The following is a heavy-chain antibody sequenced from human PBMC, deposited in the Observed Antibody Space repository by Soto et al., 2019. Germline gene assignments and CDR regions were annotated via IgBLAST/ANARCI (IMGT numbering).Heavy chain of an antibody. V-gene: IGHV5-51*01. CDR2: IYPGDSGT. CDR1: GYSFVSYW. CDR3: ARTDGYEIEY. J-gene: IGHJ4*02. D-gene: IGHD2-21*01. Sequence: PGESLTISCQGSGYSFVSYWIAWVRQMPGKGLEWMGSIYPGDSGTTNSPSFQGQVTMSVEKSITTVYLQWSSLKASDTAMYYCARTDGYEIEYWGQGTLVTVSS.